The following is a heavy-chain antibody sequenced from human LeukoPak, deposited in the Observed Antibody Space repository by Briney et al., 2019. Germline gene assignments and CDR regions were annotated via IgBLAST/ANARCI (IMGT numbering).Heavy chain of an antibody. J-gene: IGHJ4*01. D-gene: IGHD1-1*01. Sequence: ASVKVPCKTSGYTFSNYGISWVRQAPGQGLEWMGWITAYNDNRLYAQRFQGRITLTTDTSTSTSYMELRSLEYDDTAIYYCARDNDKVVDHWGQGTLVTVSS. CDR1: GYTFSNYG. CDR3: ARDNDKVVDH. CDR2: ITAYNDNR. V-gene: IGHV1-18*01.